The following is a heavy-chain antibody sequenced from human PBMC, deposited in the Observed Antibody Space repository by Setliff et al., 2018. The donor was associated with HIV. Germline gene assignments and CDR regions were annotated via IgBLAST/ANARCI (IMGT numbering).Heavy chain of an antibody. J-gene: IGHJ4*02. Sequence: SETLSLTCTVSGGSISSSNFYWGWIRQPPGKGLEWIGNIYYSGTTYYNPSLKSRVTISRDNSKNTLYLQMNSLRAEDTAVYYCARVRAYYYDSRGYPDYWGQGTLVTVSS. V-gene: IGHV4-39*02. CDR2: IYYSGTT. D-gene: IGHD3-22*01. CDR1: GGSISSSNFY. CDR3: ARVRAYYYDSRGYPDY.